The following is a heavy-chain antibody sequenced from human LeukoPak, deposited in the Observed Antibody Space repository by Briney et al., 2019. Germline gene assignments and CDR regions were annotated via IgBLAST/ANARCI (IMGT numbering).Heavy chain of an antibody. J-gene: IGHJ6*03. CDR1: GGSISSYY. CDR2: IYYSGST. CDR3: ARRGYDFWSGSYYYYMDV. Sequence: SETLSLTCTVSGGSISSYYWSWIRQPPGKGLEWIGYIYYSGSTNYNPSLKSRVTISVGTSKNQFSLKLSSVTAADTAVYYCARRGYDFWSGSYYYYMDVWGKGTTVTVSS. V-gene: IGHV4-59*01. D-gene: IGHD3-3*01.